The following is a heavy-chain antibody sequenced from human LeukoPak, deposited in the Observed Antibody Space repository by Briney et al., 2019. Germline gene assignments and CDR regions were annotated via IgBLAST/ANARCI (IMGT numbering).Heavy chain of an antibody. CDR2: INRDGSTT. CDR1: GFTFSSNW. CDR3: AMDAAVKDS. Sequence: PGGSLRLSCAASGFTFSSNWMHWVRHAPGKGLVWVSHINRDGSTTYYADSVKGRFTISRDNAKNTLYLQMNSLRAEDTAVYYCAMDAAVKDSWGQGTLVTVSS. J-gene: IGHJ4*02. V-gene: IGHV3-74*01. D-gene: IGHD4-17*01.